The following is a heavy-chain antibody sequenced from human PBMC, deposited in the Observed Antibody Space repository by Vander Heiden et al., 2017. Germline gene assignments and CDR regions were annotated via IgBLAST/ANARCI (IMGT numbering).Heavy chain of an antibody. CDR2: IIPPFGTA. J-gene: IGHJ6*02. Sequence: QVQLVQSGAEVKKPGSSVKVSCKASGGTFSRYAISWVRQAPGQGLEWMGGIIPPFGTANYAQKFEGRVTITADDSTTTAYMELSSLRYDDTAVYYCARAPQSADANYGMHVWGQGTTVNVS. D-gene: IGHD6-19*01. CDR3: ARAPQSADANYGMHV. V-gene: IGHV1-69*01. CDR1: GGTFSRYA.